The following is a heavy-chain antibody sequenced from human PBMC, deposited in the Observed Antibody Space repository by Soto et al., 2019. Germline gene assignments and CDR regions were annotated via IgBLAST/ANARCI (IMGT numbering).Heavy chain of an antibody. Sequence: SVKVSCKASVGTFSSYAISWVRQAPGQGLEWMGGIIPIFGTANYAQKFQGRVTITADESTSTAYMELSSLRSEDTAVYYCAVVVVAATHPSYDYWGQGTLVTGSS. CDR1: VGTFSSYA. CDR2: IIPIFGTA. CDR3: AVVVVAATHPSYDY. V-gene: IGHV1-69*13. D-gene: IGHD2-15*01. J-gene: IGHJ4*02.